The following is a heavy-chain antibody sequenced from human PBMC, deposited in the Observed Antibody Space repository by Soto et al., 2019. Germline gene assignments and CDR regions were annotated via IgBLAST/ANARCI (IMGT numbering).Heavy chain of an antibody. J-gene: IGHJ6*03. CDR3: ARHLRDDILTGPGTSDYYYYMDV. D-gene: IGHD3-9*01. CDR2: INHSGST. Sequence: KTSETLSLTCAVYGGSFSGYYWSWIRQPPGKGLEWIGEINHSGSTYYNPSLKSRVTISVDTSKNQFSPKLSSVTAADTAVYYCARHLRDDILTGPGTSDYYYYMDVWGKGTTVTVSS. CDR1: GGSFSGYY. V-gene: IGHV4-34*01.